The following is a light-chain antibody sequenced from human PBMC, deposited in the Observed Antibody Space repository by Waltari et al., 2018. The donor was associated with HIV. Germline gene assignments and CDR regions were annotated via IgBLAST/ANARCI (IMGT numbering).Light chain of an antibody. Sequence: QSALTQPASVSGSPGQSITISWYQQHPGTAPQLLIYEVRHRPSGVSNRFSGSRTGNTAYLTIAGVQAGDEADYYCSAYTDAFTRLFGGGTKLIVL. V-gene: IGLV2-14*01. J-gene: IGLJ2*01. CDR3: SAYTDAFTRL. CDR2: EVR.